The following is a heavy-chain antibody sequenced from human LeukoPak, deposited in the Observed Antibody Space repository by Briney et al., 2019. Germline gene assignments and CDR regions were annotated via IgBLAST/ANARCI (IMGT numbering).Heavy chain of an antibody. D-gene: IGHD6-6*01. CDR3: AKFGSFEYSSSY. J-gene: IGHJ4*02. Sequence: GGSLRLSCAASGFTVSSYAMSWVRQAPGKGLEWVSAISGSGDTSYYADSVRGRFTISRDISNNTLFLQMDSLRAEDTAVYYCAKFGSFEYSSSYWGQGTLDTVSS. V-gene: IGHV3-23*01. CDR1: GFTVSSYA. CDR2: ISGSGDTS.